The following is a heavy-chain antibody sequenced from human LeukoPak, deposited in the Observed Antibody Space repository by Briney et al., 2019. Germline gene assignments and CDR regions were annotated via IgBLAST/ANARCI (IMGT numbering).Heavy chain of an antibody. CDR3: AHLPNGHDDYGDYRLAYYFDY. J-gene: IGHJ4*02. CDR1: GGTFSSYA. CDR2: IIPIFGTA. Sequence: SVKVSFKASGGTFSSYAISWVRQAPGQGLEWMGGIIPIFGTANYAQKFQGRVTITADESTSTAYMELSSLRSEDTAVYYCAHLPNGHDDYGDYRLAYYFDYWGQGTLVTVSS. V-gene: IGHV1-69*13. D-gene: IGHD4-17*01.